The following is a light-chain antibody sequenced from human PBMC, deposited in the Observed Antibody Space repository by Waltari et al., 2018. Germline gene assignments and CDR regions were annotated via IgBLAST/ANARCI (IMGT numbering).Light chain of an antibody. Sequence: EIVLTQSPGTLSLSPGERGTPPGRASQSVSRFLAWYQQIPGQPPRLLIYGASTRATGIPDRFSGSGSGTDFSLTISRLEPEDFAVYYCQKYDRLPATFGQGTKVEIK. V-gene: IGKV3-20*01. CDR1: QSVSRF. CDR3: QKYDRLPAT. CDR2: GAS. J-gene: IGKJ1*01.